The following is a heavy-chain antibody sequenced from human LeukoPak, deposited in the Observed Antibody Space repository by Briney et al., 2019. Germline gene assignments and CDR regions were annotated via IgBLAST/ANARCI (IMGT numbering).Heavy chain of an antibody. J-gene: IGHJ4*02. V-gene: IGHV4-39*01. CDR3: ASPSDDYGLSY. CDR1: GGSISSSSYY. Sequence: SETLSLTCTVSGGSISSSSYYWGWIRQPPGKGLEWIGSIYYSGSTYYNPSLKSRVTISVDTSKNQFSLKLSSVTAADTAVYYCASPSDDYGLSYWGQGTLVTVSS. CDR2: IYYSGST. D-gene: IGHD4-17*01.